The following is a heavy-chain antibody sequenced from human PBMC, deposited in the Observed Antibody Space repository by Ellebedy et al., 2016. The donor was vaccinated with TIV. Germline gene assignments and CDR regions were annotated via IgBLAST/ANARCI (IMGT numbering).Heavy chain of an antibody. CDR3: AREELVGGRDDAFGV. Sequence: GESLKISCAASGFTFSSYAMSWVRQAPGKGLEWVSAISGSGGSTYYADSVKGRFTISRDNAKNSVYLQMNSLRAEDTGLYYCAREELVGGRDDAFGVWGQGTLVTVSS. D-gene: IGHD1-26*01. V-gene: IGHV3-23*01. CDR2: ISGSGGST. J-gene: IGHJ3*01. CDR1: GFTFSSYA.